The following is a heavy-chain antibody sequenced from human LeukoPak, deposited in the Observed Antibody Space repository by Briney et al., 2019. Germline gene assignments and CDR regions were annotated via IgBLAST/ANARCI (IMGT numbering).Heavy chain of an antibody. D-gene: IGHD3-22*01. Sequence: SETLSLTCTVSGGSISSGVYYWSWIRQHPGKGLEWIGYIYYSGSTNYNPSLKSRVTISVDTSKNQFSLKLSSVTAADTAVYYCARVGEGYYDSSDYWGQGTLVTVSS. J-gene: IGHJ4*02. CDR2: IYYSGST. V-gene: IGHV4-61*08. CDR1: GGSISSGVYY. CDR3: ARVGEGYYDSSDY.